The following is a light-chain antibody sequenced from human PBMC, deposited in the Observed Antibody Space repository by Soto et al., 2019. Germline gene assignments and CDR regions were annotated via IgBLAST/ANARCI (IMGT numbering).Light chain of an antibody. V-gene: IGKV3-20*01. CDR1: QSVSSNY. CDR2: GAY. CDR3: QKYGSSPST. J-gene: IGKJ1*01. Sequence: EIVLTQSPGTLSLSPGERATLSCRASQSVSSNYLDWYQQKPGQAPRPLIYGAYSRATGIPERFSGSGAGTDFTLTISRLEPEDFAVYYCQKYGSSPSTFGQGTKVEIK.